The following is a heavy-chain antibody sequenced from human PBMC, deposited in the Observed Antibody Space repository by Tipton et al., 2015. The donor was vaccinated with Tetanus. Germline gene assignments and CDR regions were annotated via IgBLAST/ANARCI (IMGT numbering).Heavy chain of an antibody. V-gene: IGHV1-69*01. D-gene: IGHD2-21*01. CDR3: AREHSGVDCASNNLPVYSDY. CDR2: IIPLFGTT. J-gene: IGHJ4*02. CDR1: GVTFRTSS. Sequence: QLVQSGAEVKKPGSSVKVSCKASGVTFRTSSVNWVRQAPGQGLEWVGGIIPLFGTTNYAQKFQGRVTITADESMTTVYMELRRVKSDGTAVYFCAREHSGVDCASNNLPVYSDYWGQGTRVIVSS.